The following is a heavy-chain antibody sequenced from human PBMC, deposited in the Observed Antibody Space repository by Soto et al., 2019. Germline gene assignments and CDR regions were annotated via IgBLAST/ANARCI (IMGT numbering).Heavy chain of an antibody. CDR1: GYTFTGYY. V-gene: IGHV1-2*02. CDR2: INPNSGGT. J-gene: IGHJ5*02. D-gene: IGHD2-15*01. Sequence: ASVKVSCKASGYTFTGYYMHWVRQAHGQGLEWMGWINPNSGGTNYAQKFQGRVTMTRDTSISTAYMELSRLRSDDTAVYYCARGRRVVAATINWFDPWGQGTLVTVSS. CDR3: ARGRRVVAATINWFDP.